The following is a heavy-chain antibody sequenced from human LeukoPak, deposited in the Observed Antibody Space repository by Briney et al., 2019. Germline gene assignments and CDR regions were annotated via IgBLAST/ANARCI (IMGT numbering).Heavy chain of an antibody. V-gene: IGHV1-18*01. CDR2: ISAYNGNT. CDR3: ARSSGYNYRLDAFDI. J-gene: IGHJ3*02. Sequence: ASVKVSCKASGYTFTSYGISWVRQAPGQGLEWMGWISAYNGNTNYAQKLQGRVTMTTDTSTSTAYMELRSLRSDDTAVYYCARSSGYNYRLDAFDIWGQGTMVTVSS. CDR1: GYTFTSYG. D-gene: IGHD5-24*01.